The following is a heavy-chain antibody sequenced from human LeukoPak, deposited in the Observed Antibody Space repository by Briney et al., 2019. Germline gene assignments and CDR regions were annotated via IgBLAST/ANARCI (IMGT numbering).Heavy chain of an antibody. V-gene: IGHV5-51*01. D-gene: IGHD3-10*01. J-gene: IGHJ5*02. CDR3: ARHFREGFGELLRYIWFDP. CDR2: IYPGDSDT. CDR1: GYSFTSYW. Sequence: GESRQISCKGSGYSFTSYWIGWVRQMPGKGLEWMGIIYPGDSDTRYSPSFQGQVTISADKSISTAYLQWSSLKASDTAMYYCARHFREGFGELLRYIWFDPWGQGTLVTVSS.